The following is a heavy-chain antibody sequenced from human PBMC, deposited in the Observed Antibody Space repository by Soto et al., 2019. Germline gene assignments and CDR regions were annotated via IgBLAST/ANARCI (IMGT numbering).Heavy chain of an antibody. CDR3: AREKLGGYSGYDRLFDY. V-gene: IGHV4-59*01. J-gene: IGHJ4*02. CDR2: IYYSGST. Sequence: SETLSLTCGVYGGSLSNYYWSWIRQPPGKGLEWIGYIYYSGSTNYNPSLKSRVTISVDTSKNQFSLKLSSVTAADTAVYYCAREKLGGYSGYDRLFDYWGQGTLVTVSS. CDR1: GGSLSNYY. D-gene: IGHD5-12*01.